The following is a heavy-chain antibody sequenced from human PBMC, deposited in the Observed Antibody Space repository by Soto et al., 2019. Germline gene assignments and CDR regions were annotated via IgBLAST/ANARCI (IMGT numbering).Heavy chain of an antibody. CDR3: AKNWNWGSLVH. D-gene: IGHD7-27*01. CDR2: IYYGGNT. V-gene: IGHV4-39*01. J-gene: IGHJ4*02. CDR1: GGSINSNYF. Sequence: SETLSLTCAVSGGSINSNYFWGWIRQPPGRGLEWIGSIYYGGNTYYNPSLKSRVTISADLSKNQFSLNLNSVTAADTAVYYCAKNWNWGSLVHWGQGTLVTVSS.